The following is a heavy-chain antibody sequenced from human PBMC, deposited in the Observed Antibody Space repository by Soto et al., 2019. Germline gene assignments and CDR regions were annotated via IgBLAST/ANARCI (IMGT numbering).Heavy chain of an antibody. CDR3: ARHSTSAPKDY. CDR2: IYPGDSDT. J-gene: IGHJ4*01. V-gene: IGHV5-51*01. CDR1: GYSFTTYW. D-gene: IGHD3-10*01. Sequence: ESLKISCKGSGYSFTTYWIAWVRQMPGKGLEWVGIIYPGDSDTRYSPSFEGHVTISVDKSISTAFLQWNSLKASDNAIYYCARHSTSAPKDYWGQGTLVTVSS.